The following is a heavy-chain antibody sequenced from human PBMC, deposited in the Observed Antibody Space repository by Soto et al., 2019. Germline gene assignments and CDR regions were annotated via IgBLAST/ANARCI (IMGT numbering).Heavy chain of an antibody. V-gene: IGHV4-34*01. CDR2: INHSGST. D-gene: IGHD4-17*01. CDR1: GGSFSGYY. CDR3: ARLRGDYVLGYFDY. Sequence: SETLSLTCAVYGGSFSGYYWSWIRQPPGKGLEWIGEINHSGSTNYNPSLKSRVTISVDTSKNQFSLKLSSVTAADTAVYYCARLRGDYVLGYFDYWGQGTLVTVSS. J-gene: IGHJ4*02.